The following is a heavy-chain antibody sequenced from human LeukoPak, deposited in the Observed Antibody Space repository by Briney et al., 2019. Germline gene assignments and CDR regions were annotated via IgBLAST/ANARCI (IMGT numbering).Heavy chain of an antibody. V-gene: IGHV1-2*02. CDR1: GYTFTGYY. CDR2: INPNSGGI. Sequence: ASVKVSCKPSGYTFTGYYMHWVRQAPGQGLEWMGWINPNSGGINYAQKFQGRVTMTRDTSISTAYMELSRLRSDDTAVYYCAKGTDYYYYGMDVWGQGTTVTVSS. D-gene: IGHD1-14*01. CDR3: AKGTDYYYYGMDV. J-gene: IGHJ6*02.